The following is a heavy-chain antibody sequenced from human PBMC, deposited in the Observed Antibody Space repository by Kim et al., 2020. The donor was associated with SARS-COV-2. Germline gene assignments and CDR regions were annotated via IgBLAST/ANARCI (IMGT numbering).Heavy chain of an antibody. D-gene: IGHD6-13*01. J-gene: IGHJ1*01. CDR3: ARHNWGSWYWPEYFQH. V-gene: IGHV4-39*01. Sequence: SETLSLTCTVSGGSISSSSYYWGWIRQPPGKGLEWIGSIYYSGSTYYNPSLKSRVTISVDTSKNQFSLKLSSVTAADTAVYYCARHNWGSWYWPEYFQHWGQGTLVTVSS. CDR1: GGSISSSSYY. CDR2: IYYSGST.